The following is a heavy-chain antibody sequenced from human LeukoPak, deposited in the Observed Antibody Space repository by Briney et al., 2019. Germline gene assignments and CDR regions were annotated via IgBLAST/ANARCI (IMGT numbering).Heavy chain of an antibody. CDR1: GFTFSSYW. D-gene: IGHD3-22*01. Sequence: GGSLRLSCAASGFTFSSYWMNWVRQAPGKGLEWVSAISGSGGSTYYADSVKGRFTISRDNSKNTLYLQMNSLRAEDTAVYYCAKRSSEVVVVITRHFDYWGQGTLVTVSS. V-gene: IGHV3-23*01. CDR2: ISGSGGST. CDR3: AKRSSEVVVVITRHFDY. J-gene: IGHJ4*02.